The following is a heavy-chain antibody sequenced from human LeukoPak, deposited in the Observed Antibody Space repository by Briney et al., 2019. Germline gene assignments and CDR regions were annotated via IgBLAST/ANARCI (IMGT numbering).Heavy chain of an antibody. CDR2: ISAYNGNT. V-gene: IGHV1-18*01. J-gene: IGHJ4*02. CDR3: ARAAHPYSSSWKRDYFDY. Sequence: GASVKVSCKASGYTFTSYGISWVRQAPGQGLEWMGWISAYNGNTNYAQKLQGRVTMTTDTSTSTAYMELRRLRSDDTAVYYCARAAHPYSSSWKRDYFDYWGQGTLVTVSS. CDR1: GYTFTSYG. D-gene: IGHD6-13*01.